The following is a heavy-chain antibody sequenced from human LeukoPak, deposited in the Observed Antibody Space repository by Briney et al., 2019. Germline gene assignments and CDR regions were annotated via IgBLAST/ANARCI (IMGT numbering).Heavy chain of an antibody. Sequence: PGRSLRLSCATSGFTFSRYAMQWVRQAPGKGLEWVAVISSDGNLIFYADSVKGRFTISRDNSKNTVYLQMNSLRAEDTAVFYCAREENDYALGALDVWGQGTTVSVSS. CDR1: GFTFSRYA. CDR3: AREENDYALGALDV. J-gene: IGHJ6*02. V-gene: IGHV3-30*04. D-gene: IGHD4/OR15-4a*01. CDR2: ISSDGNLI.